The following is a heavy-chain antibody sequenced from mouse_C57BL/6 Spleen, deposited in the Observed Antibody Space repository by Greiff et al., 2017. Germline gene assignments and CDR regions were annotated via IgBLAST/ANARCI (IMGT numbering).Heavy chain of an antibody. V-gene: IGHV1-42*01. CDR2: INPSTGGT. J-gene: IGHJ2*01. CDR1: GYSFTGYY. CDR3: ARSGLLRGYYFDY. D-gene: IGHD1-1*01. Sequence: EVQLQQSGPELVKPGASVKISCKASGYSFTGYYMNWVKQSPEKSLEWIGEINPSTGGTTYNQKFKAKATLTVDKSSSTAYMQLKSLTSEDSAVYYCARSGLLRGYYFDYWGQGTTLTVSS.